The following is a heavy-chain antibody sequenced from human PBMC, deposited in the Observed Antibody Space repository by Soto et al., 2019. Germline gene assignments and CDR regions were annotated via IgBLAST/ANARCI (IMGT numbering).Heavy chain of an antibody. J-gene: IGHJ4*02. CDR2: IDPNDSQK. CDR3: ARQIYDSDTGPNFQYYFDS. Sequence: PGESLKISCKGSGYSFAGYWITWVRQKPGKGLEWMGRIDPNDSQKYYSPSFRGHVTISATKSITTVFLQWSSLRASDTAMYYCARQIYDSDTGPNFQYYFDSWGQGTPVTVSS. CDR1: GYSFAGYW. D-gene: IGHD3-22*01. V-gene: IGHV5-10-1*01.